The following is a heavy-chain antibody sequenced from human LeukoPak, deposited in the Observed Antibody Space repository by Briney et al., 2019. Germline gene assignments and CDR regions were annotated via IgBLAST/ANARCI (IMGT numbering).Heavy chain of an antibody. V-gene: IGHV3-23*01. Sequence: PGESLTLSCAASGFTLSSYAMTWVRQAPGNGLEWVSAISGSGYNSYHADSVKGRFTISRDNSKNTLFLQMNSLRAEDTAIYYCAKWMVRRDFWSGAFDIWGQGTMVTV. CDR3: AKWMVRRDFWSGAFDI. CDR1: GFTLSSYA. D-gene: IGHD3-3*01. CDR2: ISGSGYNS. J-gene: IGHJ3*02.